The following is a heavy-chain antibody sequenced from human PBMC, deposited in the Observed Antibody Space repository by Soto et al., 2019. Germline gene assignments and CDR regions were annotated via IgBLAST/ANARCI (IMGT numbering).Heavy chain of an antibody. CDR1: GGSISSGGYY. D-gene: IGHD1-1*01. V-gene: IGHV4-31*03. Sequence: SETLSLTCTVSGGSISSGGYYWSWIRQHPGKGLEWIGYIYYSGSTYYNPSLKSRVTISADTSKNQFSLKLSSVTAADTAVYYCARTPLTGTTLPYFDYWGQGTLVTVSS. CDR2: IYYSGST. CDR3: ARTPLTGTTLPYFDY. J-gene: IGHJ4*02.